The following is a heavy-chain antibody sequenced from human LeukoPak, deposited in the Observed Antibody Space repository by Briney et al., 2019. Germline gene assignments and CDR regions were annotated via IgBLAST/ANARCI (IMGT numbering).Heavy chain of an antibody. CDR3: ARNWATPSVAGTEGTFDY. CDR1: GFTFDDYG. V-gene: IGHV3-20*04. CDR2: INWNGGST. Sequence: GRSLRLSCAASGFTFDDYGMSWVRQAPGKGLEWVSGINWNGGSTGYADSVKGRFTISRDNAKNSLYLQMNSLRAEDTALYYCARNWATPSVAGTEGTFDYWGQGTLVTVSS. D-gene: IGHD6-19*01. J-gene: IGHJ4*02.